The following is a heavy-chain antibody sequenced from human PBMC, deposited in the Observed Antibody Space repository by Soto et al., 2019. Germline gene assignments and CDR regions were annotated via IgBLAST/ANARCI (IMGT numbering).Heavy chain of an antibody. Sequence: ASVKVSCKTSGYTFSSIGISWLRQAPGQGLEWMGWISTYKGNTYYAQRLKGRVTMTTDTSTSTAYMELRSLRSDDTAVYFCARDLDGSGSYYTKYWGQGTMVTVSS. J-gene: IGHJ4*02. CDR1: GYTFSSIG. CDR2: ISTYKGNT. D-gene: IGHD3-10*01. CDR3: ARDLDGSGSYYTKY. V-gene: IGHV1-18*01.